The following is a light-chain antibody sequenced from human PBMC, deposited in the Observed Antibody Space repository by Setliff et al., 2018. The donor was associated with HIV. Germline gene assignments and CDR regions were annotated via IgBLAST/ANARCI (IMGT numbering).Light chain of an antibody. J-gene: IGLJ3*02. CDR1: SSDIGYYNY. CDR2: DVT. V-gene: IGLV2-23*02. Sequence: ALTQPASVSGSPGQSITIACTGTSSDIGYYNYVSWYQQHPGKAPKLMIYDVTKRPSGLANRFSGSKSGNTASLTISGLQAEDEADYYCCSYVGRNIWVFGGGTKVTVL. CDR3: CSYVGRNIWV.